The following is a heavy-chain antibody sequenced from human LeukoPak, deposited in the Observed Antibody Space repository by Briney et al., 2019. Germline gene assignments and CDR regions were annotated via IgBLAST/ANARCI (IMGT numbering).Heavy chain of an antibody. J-gene: IGHJ4*02. Sequence: SETLSLTCTVSGGSISSSSYYWGWIRQPPGKGLEWIGSIYYSGSTYYNPSLKSRVTISVGTSKNQFSLKLSSVTAADTAVYYCARFTPPTVTTGGYYFDYWGQGTLVTVSS. CDR1: GGSISSSSYY. D-gene: IGHD4-17*01. CDR3: ARFTPPTVTTGGYYFDY. V-gene: IGHV4-39*07. CDR2: IYYSGST.